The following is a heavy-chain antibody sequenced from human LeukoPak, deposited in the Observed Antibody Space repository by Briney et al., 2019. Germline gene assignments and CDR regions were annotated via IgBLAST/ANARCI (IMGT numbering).Heavy chain of an antibody. CDR2: ISSSSSYI. Sequence: PGGSLRLSCAASGFTFSSYSMYWVRQAPGKGLEWVSSISSSSSYIYYADSVKGRFTISRDNAKNSLYLQMNSLRAEDTAVYYCATGSGSYLDYFDYWGQGTLVTVSS. CDR3: ATGSGSYLDYFDY. V-gene: IGHV3-21*01. D-gene: IGHD3-10*01. CDR1: GFTFSSYS. J-gene: IGHJ4*02.